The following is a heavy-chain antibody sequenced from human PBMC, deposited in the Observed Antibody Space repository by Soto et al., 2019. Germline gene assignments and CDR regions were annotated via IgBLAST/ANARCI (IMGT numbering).Heavy chain of an antibody. CDR2: IGGRGTDT. Sequence: DVQLLESGGGLVQPGESLTLSCAASKLTFSDFAMSWVRQAPGKGLEWVSSIGGRGTDTYYADSVKGRFTISRDHSKNTLFLQMDGLGDEDTAVYYCAKDAVPYNGKWDWFDSWGQGTLVIVSS. D-gene: IGHD1-20*01. V-gene: IGHV3-23*01. J-gene: IGHJ5*01. CDR3: AKDAVPYNGKWDWFDS. CDR1: KLTFSDFA.